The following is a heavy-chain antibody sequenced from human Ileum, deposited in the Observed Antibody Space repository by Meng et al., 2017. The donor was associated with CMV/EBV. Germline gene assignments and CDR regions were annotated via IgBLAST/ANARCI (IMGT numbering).Heavy chain of an antibody. V-gene: IGHV3-74*01. Sequence: CAASGFTFSDYWMHWVRQAPGKGLVWVARIDDDGSFTTYADSVKGRFTIPRDNAKNTLFLQMNSVTDEDTAVYYCARLADTRTAFDYWGQGSLVTVSS. CDR2: IDDDGSFT. J-gene: IGHJ4*02. D-gene: IGHD2-15*01. CDR3: ARLADTRTAFDY. CDR1: GFTFSDYW.